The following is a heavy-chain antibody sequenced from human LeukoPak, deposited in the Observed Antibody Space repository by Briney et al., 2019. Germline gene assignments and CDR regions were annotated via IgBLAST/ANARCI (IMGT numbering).Heavy chain of an antibody. D-gene: IGHD4-23*01. J-gene: IGHJ4*02. CDR3: ARGWDYGGNELDY. CDR2: ISSSSSYI. V-gene: IGHV3-21*01. Sequence: PGGSLRLSCAASGFTFSSYSMNWVRQAPGKGLEWVSSISSSSSYIYYADSVKGRFTISRDNAKNSLYLQMNSLRAEDTAVYYCARGWDYGGNELDYWGQGTLVTVSS. CDR1: GFTFSSYS.